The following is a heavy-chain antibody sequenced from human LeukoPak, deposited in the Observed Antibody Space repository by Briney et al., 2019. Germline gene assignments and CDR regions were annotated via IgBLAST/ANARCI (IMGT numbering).Heavy chain of an antibody. V-gene: IGHV3-23*01. Sequence: GGSLRLSCAASGLTFSSYAMSWVRQAPGKGLEWVSAISGSGGSSKYYADSVKGRFTIFRDNSKNTLYLQMNSLRAEDTAIYYCANSAAVGTFYWGQGTLVTVSS. CDR1: GLTFSSYA. CDR2: ISGSGGSSK. J-gene: IGHJ4*02. D-gene: IGHD6-13*01. CDR3: ANSAAVGTFY.